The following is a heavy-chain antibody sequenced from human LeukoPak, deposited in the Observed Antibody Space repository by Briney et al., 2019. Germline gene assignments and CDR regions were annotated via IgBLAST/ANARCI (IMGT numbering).Heavy chain of an antibody. J-gene: IGHJ4*02. Sequence: GGSLRLSCAASGFTFSNYAVSWVRQAPGKGLEWVSIISGSGGSTYYADSVKGRFTISRDNSKNTLYLQMNSLRAEDTAVYYCARIEAGSYYGSGSYYIHWGQGTLVTVSS. CDR1: GFTFSNYA. CDR2: ISGSGGST. V-gene: IGHV3-23*01. CDR3: ARIEAGSYYGSGSYYIH. D-gene: IGHD3-10*01.